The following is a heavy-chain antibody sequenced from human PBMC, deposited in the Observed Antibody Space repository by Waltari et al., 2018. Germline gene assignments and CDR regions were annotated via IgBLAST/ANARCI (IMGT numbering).Heavy chain of an antibody. CDR2: VYPGDSDV. V-gene: IGHV5-51*01. CDR1: GYTFTKYW. CDR3: AKSRYSSGYSGFDI. D-gene: IGHD3-22*01. Sequence: EVQLMQSGAEVKKSGESLKITCKTSGYTFTKYWIGWVRQMPGKGLEWMGVVYPGDSDVRYSPSFQGQVTSSADKSFTSAYLQWNSLKASDTAKYFCAKSRYSSGYSGFDIWGQGTTVIVSP. J-gene: IGHJ3*02.